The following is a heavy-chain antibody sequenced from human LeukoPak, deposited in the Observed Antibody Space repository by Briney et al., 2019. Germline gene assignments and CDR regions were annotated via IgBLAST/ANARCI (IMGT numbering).Heavy chain of an antibody. CDR3: ARATTVVTPLDY. D-gene: IGHD4-17*01. J-gene: IGHJ4*02. Sequence: SVKVSCKASGYTFTSYDINWVRQAPGQGLEWMGRIIPILGIANYAQKFQGRVTITADKSTSTAYMELSSLRSEDTAVYYCARATTVVTPLDYWGQGTLVTVSS. CDR1: GYTFTSYD. CDR2: IIPILGIA. V-gene: IGHV1-69*04.